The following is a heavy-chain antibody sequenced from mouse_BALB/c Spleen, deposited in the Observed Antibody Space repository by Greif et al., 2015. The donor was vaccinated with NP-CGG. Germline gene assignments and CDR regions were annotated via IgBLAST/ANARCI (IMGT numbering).Heavy chain of an antibody. V-gene: IGHV1-7*01. D-gene: IGHD1-1*01. J-gene: IGHJ2*01. Sequence: QVQLQQSGAELAKPGASVKMSCKASGYTFTSYWMHWVKQRPGQGLEWIGYINPSTGYTEYNQKFKDKATLTADKSSSTAYMQLSSLTSEDSAVYYCASRVLITTVVADYWGQGTTLTVSS. CDR3: ASRVLITTVVADY. CDR1: GYTFTSYW. CDR2: INPSTGYT.